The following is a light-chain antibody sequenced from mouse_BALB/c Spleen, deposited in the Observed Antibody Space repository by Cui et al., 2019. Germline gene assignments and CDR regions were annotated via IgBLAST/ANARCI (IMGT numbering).Light chain of an antibody. V-gene: IGKV14-111*01. CDR1: QDINSY. CDR2: RAN. CDR3: LRYDEFPPT. Sequence: DIKMTQSPSSMYASLGERVTITCKASQDINSYLSWFQQKPGKSPKTLIYRANRLVDGVPSRFSGSGSGQDYSLTSSSLEYEDMGSYYCLRYDEFPPTFGGGTKLEIK. J-gene: IGKJ1*01.